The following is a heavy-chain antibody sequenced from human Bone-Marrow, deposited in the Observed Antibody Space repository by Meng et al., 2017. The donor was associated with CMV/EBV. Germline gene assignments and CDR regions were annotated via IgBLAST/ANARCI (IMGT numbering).Heavy chain of an antibody. CDR1: GYTFTSYG. V-gene: IGHV1-18*01. J-gene: IGHJ6*02. CDR2: ISAYNGNT. D-gene: IGHD2-15*01. Sequence: ASVKVSCKASGYTFTSYGISWVRQAPGQGLEWMGWISAYNGNTNYAQKLQGRVTMTTDTSTSTAYMELRSLRSDDTAVYYRARDGEYCSGGSCQNYYYYGMDVWGQGTPVTVSS. CDR3: ARDGEYCSGGSCQNYYYYGMDV.